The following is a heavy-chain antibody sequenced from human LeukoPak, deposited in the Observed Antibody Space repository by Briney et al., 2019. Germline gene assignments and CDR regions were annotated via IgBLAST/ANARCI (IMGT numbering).Heavy chain of an antibody. D-gene: IGHD6-19*01. CDR1: GGSISSYY. CDR2: IYHGSA. V-gene: IGHV4-59*01. CDR3: AREGGRQWLVSGTLDS. Sequence: SETLSLTCTVSGGSISSYYWSWIRQPPGKGLEWIGYIYHGSATYNPSLESRVTISMDTSKNQFSLKVTSVTAADTAVYYCAREGGRQWLVSGTLDSWGQGTLVTVSS. J-gene: IGHJ5*01.